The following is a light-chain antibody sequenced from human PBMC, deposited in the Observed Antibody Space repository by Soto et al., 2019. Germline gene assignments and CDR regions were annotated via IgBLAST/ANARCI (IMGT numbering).Light chain of an antibody. J-gene: IGLJ3*02. CDR2: NDD. CDR1: SGSIDSNY. CDR3: QSFDSTSRV. V-gene: IGLV6-57*04. Sequence: NFMLTQPHSVSESPGKTVIISCTRSSGSIDSNYVQWFQKRPGSAPTTVIFNDDQGPSGVPARFSGSVDSSSNSASLTISGLRTEDEAEYYCQSFDSTSRVFGGGTKLTVL.